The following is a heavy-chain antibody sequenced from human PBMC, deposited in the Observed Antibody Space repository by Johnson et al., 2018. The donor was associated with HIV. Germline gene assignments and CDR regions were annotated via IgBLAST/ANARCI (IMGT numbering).Heavy chain of an antibody. CDR3: AKEEAAGPYDAFDI. J-gene: IGHJ3*02. Sequence: QMLLVESGGGLVQPGGSLRLSCAASGFTVSSNYMSWVRQAPGKGLEWVSYISSSGSTIYYADSVKGRFTISRDNAKNSLYLQMNSLRAEDTALYYCAKEEAAGPYDAFDIWGQGTMVTVSS. D-gene: IGHD6-13*01. CDR2: ISSSGSTI. V-gene: IGHV3-11*01. CDR1: GFTVSSNY.